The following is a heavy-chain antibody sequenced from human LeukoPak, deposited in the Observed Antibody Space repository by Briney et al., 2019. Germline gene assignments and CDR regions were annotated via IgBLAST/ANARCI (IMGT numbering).Heavy chain of an antibody. Sequence: GGSLRLSCAVSGFTLSNYGMSWVRQAPGKGLEWVAGISGSGGSTNCADSVKGRFTISRDNPKNTLYLQVNSLRAEDTAVYFCAKRGVVIRVILVGFHKEAYYFDSWGQGALVIVSS. V-gene: IGHV3-23*01. CDR3: AKRGVVIRVILVGFHKEAYYFDS. CDR1: GFTLSNYG. D-gene: IGHD3-22*01. CDR2: ISGSGGST. J-gene: IGHJ4*02.